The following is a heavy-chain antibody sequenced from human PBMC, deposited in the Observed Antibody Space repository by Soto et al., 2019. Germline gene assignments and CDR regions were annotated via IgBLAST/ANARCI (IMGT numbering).Heavy chain of an antibody. J-gene: IGHJ5*02. CDR2: IYYSGST. Sequence: SETLSLTCTVSGGSISSYYWSWIRQPPGKGLEWIGYIYYSGSTNYNPSLKGRVTISVDTSKNQFSLKLSSVTAADTAVYYCARHGSPFDDYIWGSYRFNWFDPWGQGTLVTVSS. D-gene: IGHD3-16*02. CDR1: GGSISSYY. CDR3: ARHGSPFDDYIWGSYRFNWFDP. V-gene: IGHV4-59*08.